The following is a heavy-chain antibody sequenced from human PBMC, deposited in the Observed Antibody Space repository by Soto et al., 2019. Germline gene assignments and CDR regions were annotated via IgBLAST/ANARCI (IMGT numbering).Heavy chain of an antibody. CDR3: VRHGSN. Sequence: SETLSLTCTVSGVSISNSSYYWGWIRRPPGKGLEWIGTIYYSGITYYNPSLKSRVTISVDTSKNQFSLKLTSVTAADTAVYYCVRHGSNWGQGTLVTVSS. J-gene: IGHJ4*02. CDR2: IYYSGIT. V-gene: IGHV4-39*01. CDR1: GVSISNSSYY.